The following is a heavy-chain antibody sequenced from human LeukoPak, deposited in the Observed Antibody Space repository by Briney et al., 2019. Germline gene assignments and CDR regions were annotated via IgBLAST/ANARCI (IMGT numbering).Heavy chain of an antibody. CDR1: GGSISSGGYS. CDR2: IYHSGST. Sequence: SETLSLTCAVSGGSISSGGYSWSWIRQPPGKGPEWIGYIYHSGSTYYNPSLKSRVTISVDRSKNQFSLRLSSVTAADTAVYYCARGFGSYYDSSGYYRTAEYFQHWGQGTLVTVSS. V-gene: IGHV4-30-2*01. D-gene: IGHD3-22*01. J-gene: IGHJ1*01. CDR3: ARGFGSYYDSSGYYRTAEYFQH.